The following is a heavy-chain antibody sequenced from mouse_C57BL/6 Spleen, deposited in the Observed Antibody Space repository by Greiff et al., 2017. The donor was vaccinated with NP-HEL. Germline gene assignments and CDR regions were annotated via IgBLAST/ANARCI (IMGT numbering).Heavy chain of an antibody. V-gene: IGHV7-3*01. J-gene: IGHJ1*03. Sequence: EVKLEESGGGLVQPGGSLSLSCAASGFTFTDYYMSWVRQPPGKALEWLGFIRNKANGYTTEYSASVRGRFTISRDNAQSILYLQMNALRAEDSATYYCASSITTVGAWYFDVWGTGTTVTVSS. CDR2: IRNKANGYTT. CDR1: GFTFTDYY. D-gene: IGHD1-1*01. CDR3: ASSITTVGAWYFDV.